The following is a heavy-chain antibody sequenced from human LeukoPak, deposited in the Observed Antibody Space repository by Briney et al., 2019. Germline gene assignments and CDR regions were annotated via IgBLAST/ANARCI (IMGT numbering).Heavy chain of an antibody. CDR1: EFTFSSYT. CDR2: ISSTSTYI. Sequence: GGSLRLSCAASEFTFSSYTINWVRQAPGKGLEGVSSISSTSTYISYADSVKGRFTISRDNAKNSLYLQMNSLRAEDTAVYYCTRGGGNFDYWGQGTLVTVSS. CDR3: TRGGGNFDY. J-gene: IGHJ4*02. D-gene: IGHD2-15*01. V-gene: IGHV3-21*01.